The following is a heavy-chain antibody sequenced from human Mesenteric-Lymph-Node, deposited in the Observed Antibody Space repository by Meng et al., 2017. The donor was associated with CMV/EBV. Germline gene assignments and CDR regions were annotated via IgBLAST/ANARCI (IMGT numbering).Heavy chain of an antibody. CDR3: ARGGKYFDDYYGMDV. D-gene: IGHD1-26*01. CDR2: IIPMDGIT. V-gene: IGHV1-69*02. J-gene: IGHJ6*02. CDR1: GGSFDTSI. Sequence: SVKVSCKASGGSFDTSIIYWVRQAPGEGLEWMGRIIPMDGITQYAQKFQGRVTVTADKSTSTSSMEMSSLRPDDTAVYYCARGGKYFDDYYGMDVWGQGTPVTVSS.